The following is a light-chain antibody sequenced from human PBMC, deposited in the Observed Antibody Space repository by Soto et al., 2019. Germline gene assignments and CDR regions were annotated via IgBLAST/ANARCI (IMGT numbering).Light chain of an antibody. CDR1: QSVSSSY. V-gene: IGKV3-20*01. CDR3: HQYGSSRT. CDR2: AAS. J-gene: IGKJ1*01. Sequence: ELVLTQSPGTLSLSPGERATLSCRASQSVSSSYLAWYQQKPGQAPRLLIYAASSRATGIPERFSGSGSGRDFTLTISRLEPEDFAVYYCHQYGSSRTFGQGTKVEI.